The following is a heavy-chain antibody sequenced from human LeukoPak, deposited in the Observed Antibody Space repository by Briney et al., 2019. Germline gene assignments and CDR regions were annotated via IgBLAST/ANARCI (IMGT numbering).Heavy chain of an antibody. V-gene: IGHV3-48*04. CDR1: GFALNSYS. CDR3: TRDPNHPEYSSGWYY. J-gene: IGHJ4*02. CDR2: ISHTDDPS. Sequence: QAGGSLRLSCAASGFALNSYSLSWVRQAPGKGLEWVSSISHTDDPSHYADSVRGRFSISRDNAKNSLYLQMNSLRVEDTAVYYCTRDPNHPEYSSGWYYWGQGTLVTVSS. D-gene: IGHD6-19*01.